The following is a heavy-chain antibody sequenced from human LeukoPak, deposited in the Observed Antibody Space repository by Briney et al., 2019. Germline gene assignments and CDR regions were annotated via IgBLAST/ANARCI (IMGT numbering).Heavy chain of an antibody. D-gene: IGHD2-21*02. CDR2: INPKSGAT. Sequence: ASVKVSCKTSGYVFINYYIHWVRLAPGQGLQWMGWINPKSGATSYAQSFQGRVALTTDTSISTAFMELSNLRPDDTAIYFCARSVTYNWFDPWGQGTRVTVSS. V-gene: IGHV1-2*02. CDR3: ARSVTYNWFDP. J-gene: IGHJ5*02. CDR1: GYVFINYY.